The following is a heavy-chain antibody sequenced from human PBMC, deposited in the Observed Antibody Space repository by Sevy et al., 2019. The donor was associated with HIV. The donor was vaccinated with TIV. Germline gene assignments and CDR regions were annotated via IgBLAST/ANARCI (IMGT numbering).Heavy chain of an antibody. Sequence: SETLSLTSSVSGGSFSSSPYYWAWIRQPPGQGLEWIGSVFYSGSTYYTPSLKSRVTISVDTSKTHFSLKLRSVTAADTAVYYCARGGPTGEWFDPWGQGTLVTVSS. J-gene: IGHJ5*02. CDR3: ARGGPTGEWFDP. D-gene: IGHD1-26*01. CDR2: VFYSGST. V-gene: IGHV4-39*02. CDR1: GGSFSSSPYY.